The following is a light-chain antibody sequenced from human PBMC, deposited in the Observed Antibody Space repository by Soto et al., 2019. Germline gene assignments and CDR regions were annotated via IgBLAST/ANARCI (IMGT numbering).Light chain of an antibody. CDR2: AAS. CDR1: QDIATY. Sequence: DIQMTQSPSSLSASVGNRVTITCQASQDIATYLGWYQQKPGKAPKRLIYAASSLQSGVPSRFSGSGSGTEFTLTISSLQPEDFATYYCLQHNSYPRTFGQGTKVDIK. V-gene: IGKV1-17*01. J-gene: IGKJ1*01. CDR3: LQHNSYPRT.